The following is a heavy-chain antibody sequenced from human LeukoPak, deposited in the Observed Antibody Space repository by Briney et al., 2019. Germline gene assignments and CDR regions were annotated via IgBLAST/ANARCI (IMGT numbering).Heavy chain of an antibody. CDR2: ISGNGGKT. Sequence: GGSLRLSCAASGFTFSSYAMSWVRQPPGKGLEWVSAISGNGGKTFYADSVKGRFTISRDNSKNTLFLQMNNLRAEDTAVYYCGKDRGYSFDYWGQGTLVTVSS. CDR1: GFTFSSYA. J-gene: IGHJ4*02. CDR3: GKDRGYSFDY. D-gene: IGHD2-15*01. V-gene: IGHV3-23*01.